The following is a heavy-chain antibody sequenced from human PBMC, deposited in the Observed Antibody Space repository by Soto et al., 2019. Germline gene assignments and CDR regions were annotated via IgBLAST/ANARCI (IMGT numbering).Heavy chain of an antibody. V-gene: IGHV3-33*01. J-gene: IGHJ6*03. Sequence: QVQLVESGGGVVQPGRSLRLSCAASGFTFSSYGMHWVRQAPGKGLEWVAVIWYDGSNKYYADPVKGRFTISRDNSKNTLYLQMNSLRAEDTAVYYCARDLLDYYYYYMDVWGKGTTVTVSS. CDR3: ARDLLDYYYYYMDV. CDR2: IWYDGSNK. CDR1: GFTFSSYG. D-gene: IGHD2-15*01.